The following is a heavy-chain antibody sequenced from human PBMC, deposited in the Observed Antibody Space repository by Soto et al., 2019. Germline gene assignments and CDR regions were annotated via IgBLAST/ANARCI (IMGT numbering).Heavy chain of an antibody. CDR3: ARGGEGLQFDY. D-gene: IGHD3-16*01. CDR1: GYNFTNYY. J-gene: IGHJ4*02. V-gene: IGHV1-46*01. Sequence: QVQLVQSGAEVKKPGASVKVSCKASGYNFTNYYMHWVRQAPGQGLEWMGIVNPNGGGTSYAQKFQGRVTMTRDTSTSTVYMELTGLRSGDTGVYYCARGGEGLQFDYWGQGTLVTVSS. CDR2: VNPNGGGT.